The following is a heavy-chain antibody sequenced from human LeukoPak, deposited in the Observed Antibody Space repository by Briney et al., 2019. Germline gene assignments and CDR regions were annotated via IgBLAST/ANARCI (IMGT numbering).Heavy chain of an antibody. D-gene: IGHD7-27*01. J-gene: IGHJ6*03. Sequence: GGSLRLSCAASRFTLSSYNMNWVRQAPGKGLEWVSSISSSSIYIYYADSVKGRFTISRDNAKNSLFLQMNSLRAEDTATYYCARSELGYNYYYMGVWGKGTTVTVSS. CDR3: ARSELGYNYYYMGV. V-gene: IGHV3-21*01. CDR1: RFTLSSYN. CDR2: ISSSSIYI.